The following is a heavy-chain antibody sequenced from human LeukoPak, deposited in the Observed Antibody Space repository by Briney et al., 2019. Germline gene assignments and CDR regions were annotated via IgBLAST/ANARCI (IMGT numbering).Heavy chain of an antibody. J-gene: IGHJ6*03. Sequence: GGSLRLSCAASGFTLSSYSMNWVRQAPGKGLEWVSSISSSSSYIYYADSVKGRFTISRDNAKNSLYLQMNSLRAEDTAVYYCVRDCGGDCYWFDYYYMDVWGKGTTVTVSS. D-gene: IGHD2-21*02. V-gene: IGHV3-21*01. CDR3: VRDCGGDCYWFDYYYMDV. CDR1: GFTLSSYS. CDR2: ISSSSSYI.